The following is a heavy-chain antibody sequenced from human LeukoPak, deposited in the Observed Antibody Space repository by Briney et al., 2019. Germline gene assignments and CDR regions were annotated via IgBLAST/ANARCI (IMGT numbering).Heavy chain of an antibody. CDR3: AKVLGIVARPYYYYGMDV. V-gene: IGHV3-30*18. D-gene: IGHD1-26*01. Sequence: GGSLRLSCAASGFTFSNYGMHWVRQAPGKGLEWVAVISYDGSNKYYADSVKGRFTISRDNSKNTLYLQMNSLRAEDTAVYYCAKVLGIVARPYYYYGMDVWGKGTTVTVSS. CDR2: ISYDGSNK. CDR1: GFTFSNYG. J-gene: IGHJ6*04.